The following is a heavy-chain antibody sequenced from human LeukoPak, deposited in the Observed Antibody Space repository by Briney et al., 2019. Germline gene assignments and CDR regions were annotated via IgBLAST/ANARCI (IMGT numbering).Heavy chain of an antibody. D-gene: IGHD3-22*01. V-gene: IGHV4-4*02. Sequence: PSETLSLTCAVSGGSISSSNWWSWVHQPPGKGLEWIGEFYHSGSTNYNPSLKSRVTISVDKSKNQFSLKLSSVTAADTAVYYCARVPGGDYYDSSGYLGTWGQGTLVTVSS. J-gene: IGHJ5*02. CDR1: GGSISSSNW. CDR3: ARVPGGDYYDSSGYLGT. CDR2: FYHSGST.